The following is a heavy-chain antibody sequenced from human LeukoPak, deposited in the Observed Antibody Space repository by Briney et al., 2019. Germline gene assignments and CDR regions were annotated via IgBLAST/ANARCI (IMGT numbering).Heavy chain of an antibody. CDR3: AKHRVERLRPPGDYYYYGMDV. V-gene: IGHV3-23*01. CDR2: ISGSGGST. Sequence: GGSLRLSCAASGFTFSSYAMSWVRQAPGKGLEWVSAISGSGGSTYYADSVKGRFTISRDNSKNTLYLQMNSLRAEDTAVCYCAKHRVERLRPPGDYYYYGMDVWGQGTTVTVSS. CDR1: GFTFSSYA. D-gene: IGHD6-25*01. J-gene: IGHJ6*02.